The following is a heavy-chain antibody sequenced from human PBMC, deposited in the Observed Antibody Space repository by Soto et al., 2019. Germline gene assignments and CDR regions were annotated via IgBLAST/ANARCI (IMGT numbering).Heavy chain of an antibody. D-gene: IGHD6-13*01. J-gene: IGHJ6*02. CDR1: GGSFSGYY. V-gene: IGHV4-34*01. CDR3: ARAKATAATFRDYYYGMDV. Sequence: QVQLQQWGAGVLKPSETLSLTCSVYGGSFSGYYWNWIRQPPGKGLEWIGEINHSGSTDYNPSLKSRVTISVDTSKNQFSLKLTYVTAADTAVYYCARAKATAATFRDYYYGMDVWGQGTTVTVSS. CDR2: INHSGST.